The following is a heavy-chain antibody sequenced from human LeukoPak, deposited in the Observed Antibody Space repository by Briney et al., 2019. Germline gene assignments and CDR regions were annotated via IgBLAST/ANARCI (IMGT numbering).Heavy chain of an antibody. CDR2: IWYDGSNK. CDR3: AKDLYSGSQTSDY. CDR1: GFTFSSYG. V-gene: IGHV3-33*06. J-gene: IGHJ4*02. Sequence: GGSLRLSCAASGFTFSSYGMHWVRQAPGKGLEWVAVIWYDGSNKYYADSVKGRFTISRDNSKNTLYLQMNSLRAEDTAVYYCAKDLYSGSQTSDYWGQGTLVTVSS. D-gene: IGHD1-26*01.